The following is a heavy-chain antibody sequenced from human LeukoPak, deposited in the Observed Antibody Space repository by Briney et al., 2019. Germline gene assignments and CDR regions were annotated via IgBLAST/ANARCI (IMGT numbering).Heavy chain of an antibody. CDR3: AREDSYDSSGYYYDY. D-gene: IGHD3-22*01. V-gene: IGHV1-2*02. CDR2: INPNSGGT. Sequence: ASVKVSCKASGYTFTSYYMHWVRQAPGQGLERMGWINPNSGGTNYAQKFQGRVTMTRDTSISTAYMELSRLRYDDTAVYYCAREDSYDSSGYYYDYWGQGTLVTVSS. CDR1: GYTFTSYY. J-gene: IGHJ4*02.